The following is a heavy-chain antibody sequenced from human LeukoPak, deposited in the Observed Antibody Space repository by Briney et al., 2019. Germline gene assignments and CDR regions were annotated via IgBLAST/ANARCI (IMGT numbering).Heavy chain of an antibody. CDR3: AKDLISYDSSGYYSAFDI. CDR2: ISGSGGST. V-gene: IGHV3-23*01. CDR1: GFAFSSYA. J-gene: IGHJ3*02. Sequence: PGGSLRLSCAASGFAFSSYAMSWVRQAPGKGLEWVSAISGSGGSTYYADSVKGRFTISRDNPKNTLYLQMNSLRAEDTAVYYCAKDLISYDSSGYYSAFDIWGQGTMVTVSS. D-gene: IGHD3-22*01.